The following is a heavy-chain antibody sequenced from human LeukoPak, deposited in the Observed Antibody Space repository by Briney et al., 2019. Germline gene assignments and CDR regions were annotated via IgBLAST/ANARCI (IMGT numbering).Heavy chain of an antibody. Sequence: QPGRSLRLSCAASGLTFRNYGMHWVRQAPGKGLEWVSVIYSGDITYYADSVKGRFTISRDNSKNTLYLQMNSLRAEDTAVYYCARGSGYNYGFPDYWGQGTLVTVSS. V-gene: IGHV3-53*01. CDR1: GLTFRNYG. D-gene: IGHD5-18*01. CDR3: ARGSGYNYGFPDY. J-gene: IGHJ4*02. CDR2: IYSGDIT.